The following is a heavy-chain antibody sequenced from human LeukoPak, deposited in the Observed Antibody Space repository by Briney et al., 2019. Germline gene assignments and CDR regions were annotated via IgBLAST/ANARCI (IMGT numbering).Heavy chain of an antibody. J-gene: IGHJ5*02. D-gene: IGHD1-26*01. V-gene: IGHV4-39*07. Sequence: ASETLSLTCTVSGASISSSSYYWGWIRQPPGKGLEWIGSIYYSGSTYYNPSLKSRVTISEDTPKNQFSLKLSSVTAADTAVYYCARVSLFMGVGNWFDPWGQGTLVTVSS. CDR2: IYYSGST. CDR3: ARVSLFMGVGNWFDP. CDR1: GASISSSSYY.